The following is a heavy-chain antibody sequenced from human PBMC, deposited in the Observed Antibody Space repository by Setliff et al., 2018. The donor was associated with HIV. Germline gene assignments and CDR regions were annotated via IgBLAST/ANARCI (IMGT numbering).Heavy chain of an antibody. CDR2: IDHRGRP. D-gene: IGHD2-8*02. CDR3: ARVSITYWYPIPRDYYYYMDV. V-gene: IGHV4-34*01. CDR1: GGSFSDYY. J-gene: IGHJ6*03. Sequence: PSETLSLTCGLYGGSFSDYYWSWIRQPPGKGLEWIGEIDHRGRPKYNPSLNSRVTMSVDKSRNQFSLKVSSVTAADTAVYYCARVSITYWYPIPRDYYYYMDVWGEGTTVTVSS.